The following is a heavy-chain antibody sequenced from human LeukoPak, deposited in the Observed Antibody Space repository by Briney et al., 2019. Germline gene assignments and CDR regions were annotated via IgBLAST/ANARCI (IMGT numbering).Heavy chain of an antibody. CDR2: INQDGREK. CDR1: GFIFMNYW. J-gene: IGHJ4*02. D-gene: IGHD1-26*01. V-gene: IGHV3-7*02. CDR3: ARGVGAGAFDY. Sequence: GGPLRLSCSASGFIFMNYWMSCVRQAQGKGLEWVANINQDGREKYYVDSVKGRFTISRDNAKNSLYLQMNSLRDEDTAVYYCARGVGAGAFDYWGRGTLVTVSS.